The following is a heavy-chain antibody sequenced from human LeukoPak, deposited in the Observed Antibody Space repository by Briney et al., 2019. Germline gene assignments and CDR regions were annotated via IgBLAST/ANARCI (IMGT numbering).Heavy chain of an antibody. V-gene: IGHV4-59*01. J-gene: IGHJ4*02. Sequence: SETLSLTCTVSGASFRTFYWSWIRQPPGKGLEWIGCMYYSGSPYYNPSLKSRVTISMDTSKNQFSLQLSSVTAADTAMYYCARQTSHFTMGSFEYWSQGTLVTVSS. CDR1: GASFRTFY. CDR3: ARQTSHFTMGSFEY. D-gene: IGHD3-10*01. CDR2: MYYSGSP.